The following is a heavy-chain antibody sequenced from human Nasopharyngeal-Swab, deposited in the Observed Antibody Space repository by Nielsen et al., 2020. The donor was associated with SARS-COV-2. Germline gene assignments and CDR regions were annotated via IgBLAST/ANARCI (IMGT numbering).Heavy chain of an antibody. CDR3: TRVDVHDAFDM. V-gene: IGHV3-21*01. J-gene: IGHJ3*02. CDR2: ISSSSSYI. D-gene: IGHD3-16*01. CDR1: GFTFSSYS. Sequence: GGSLRLSCAASGFTFSSYSMNWVRQAPGKGLEWVSSISSSSSYIYYADSVKGRFTISRDNAKNTVYLQMNSLRGEDTAVYYCTRVDVHDAFDMWGQGTMVTVSS.